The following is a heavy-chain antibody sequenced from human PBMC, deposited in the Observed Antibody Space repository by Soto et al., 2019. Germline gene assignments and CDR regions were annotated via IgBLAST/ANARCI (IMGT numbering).Heavy chain of an antibody. Sequence: QVQLVQSGAEVKKPGSSVKVSCKASGGTFSSYAISWVRQAPGQGLEWMGGIIPIFGTANYAQKFQGRVTITADKSTSTAYMERSSLRSEDTAVYYCARADNDYYYDSSGYYYVFDYWGQGTLVTVSS. CDR3: ARADNDYYYDSSGYYYVFDY. J-gene: IGHJ4*02. CDR2: IIPIFGTA. CDR1: GGTFSSYA. D-gene: IGHD3-22*01. V-gene: IGHV1-69*06.